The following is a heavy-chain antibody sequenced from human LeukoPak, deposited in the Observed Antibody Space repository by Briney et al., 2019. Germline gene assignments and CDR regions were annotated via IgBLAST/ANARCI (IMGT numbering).Heavy chain of an antibody. J-gene: IGHJ4*02. CDR3: ARKAYDSSGYYSDY. Sequence: GGSLRLSCAAYGFTVSSNYMSWVRQAPGKGLEWVSVIYSGGSTYYADSVKGRFTISRDNSKNTLYLQMNSLRAEDTAVYYCARKAYDSSGYYSDYWGQGTLVTVSS. CDR2: IYSGGST. CDR1: GFTVSSNY. V-gene: IGHV3-53*01. D-gene: IGHD3-22*01.